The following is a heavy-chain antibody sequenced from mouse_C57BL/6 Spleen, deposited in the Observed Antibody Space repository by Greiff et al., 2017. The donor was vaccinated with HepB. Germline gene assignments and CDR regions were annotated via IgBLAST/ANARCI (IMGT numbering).Heavy chain of an antibody. CDR3: ARDPGWLPHYYAMDY. Sequence: EVQRVESGGGLVKPGGSLKLSCAASGFTFSSYAMSWVRQTPEKRLEWVATISDGGSYTYYPDNVKGRFTISRDNAKNNLYLQMSHLKSEDTAMYYCARDPGWLPHYYAMDYWGQGTSVTVSS. CDR2: ISDGGSYT. V-gene: IGHV5-4*01. J-gene: IGHJ4*01. CDR1: GFTFSSYA. D-gene: IGHD2-3*01.